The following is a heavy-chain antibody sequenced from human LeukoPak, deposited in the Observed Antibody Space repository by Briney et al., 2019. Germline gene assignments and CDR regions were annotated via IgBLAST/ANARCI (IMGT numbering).Heavy chain of an antibody. CDR2: TIPILGIA. Sequence: SVKVSCKASGGTFSSYTISWVRQAPGQGLEWMGRTIPILGIANYAQKFQGRVTITADKSTSTAYMELSSLRSEDTAVYYCARDSSIVVVPAAIGSGYYFDYWGQGTLVTVSS. J-gene: IGHJ4*02. V-gene: IGHV1-69*04. CDR3: ARDSSIVVVPAAIGSGYYFDY. D-gene: IGHD2-2*01. CDR1: GGTFSSYT.